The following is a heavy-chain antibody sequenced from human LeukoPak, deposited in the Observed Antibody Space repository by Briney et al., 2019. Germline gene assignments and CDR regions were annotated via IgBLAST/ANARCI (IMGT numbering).Heavy chain of an antibody. J-gene: IGHJ5*02. D-gene: IGHD1-14*01. Sequence: ASVTVSCTASGYTFTSYGISWVRQAPGQGLEWMGVINPSGDGTNYPQRFQGRVTLTRDTSTSTVYMGLSSLRSEDTAIYYCAKETPNTGWFDPWGQGTLVTASS. CDR3: AKETPNTGWFDP. V-gene: IGHV1-46*01. CDR2: INPSGDGT. CDR1: GYTFTSYG.